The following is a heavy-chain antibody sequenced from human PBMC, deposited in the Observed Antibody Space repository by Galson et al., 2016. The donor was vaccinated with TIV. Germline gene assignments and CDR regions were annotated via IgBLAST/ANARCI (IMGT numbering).Heavy chain of an antibody. D-gene: IGHD6-6*01. CDR1: GGSINTDGYY. CDR2: IYYSGNT. V-gene: IGHV4-30-4*01. J-gene: IGHJ4*02. CDR3: ARDRSWVGPLDY. Sequence: SLTCSVSGGSINTDGYYWTWIRQPPGKGLEWIGYIYYSGNTYYNPALKSRISISIDTSKNQFSLQLTSVTAADTAVYFWARDRSWVGPLDYWGQGTLVTVSS.